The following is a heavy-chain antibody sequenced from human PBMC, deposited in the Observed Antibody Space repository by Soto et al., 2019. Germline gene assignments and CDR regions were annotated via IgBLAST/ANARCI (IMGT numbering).Heavy chain of an antibody. J-gene: IGHJ4*02. D-gene: IGHD3-9*01. CDR1: GYSFSNYG. CDR3: ARVGEPYDLLIGTFDY. Sequence: QVQLVQSGAEVKKPGASVKVSCKASGYSFSNYGFTWVRQAPGQGLEWMGWISASNGNTDYAQTFQGRVTVTTDTSTSTAYMELRSLRSDDTAVYYCARVGEPYDLLIGTFDYWGQGTLVTVSS. V-gene: IGHV1-18*01. CDR2: ISASNGNT.